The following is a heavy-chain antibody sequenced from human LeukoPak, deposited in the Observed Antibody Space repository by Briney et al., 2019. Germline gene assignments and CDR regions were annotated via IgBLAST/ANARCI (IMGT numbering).Heavy chain of an antibody. CDR3: ARSCSSTSCYAPDYYGMDV. CDR2: ISAYNGNT. D-gene: IGHD2-2*01. CDR1: GYTFTSYG. J-gene: IGHJ6*02. Sequence: ASVKVSCKASGYTFTSYGISWVRQAPGQGLEWMGWISAYNGNTKYAQKLQGRVTMTTDTSTSTAYIELRSLRSDDTAVYYCARSCSSTSCYAPDYYGMDVWGQGTTVTVSS. V-gene: IGHV1-18*01.